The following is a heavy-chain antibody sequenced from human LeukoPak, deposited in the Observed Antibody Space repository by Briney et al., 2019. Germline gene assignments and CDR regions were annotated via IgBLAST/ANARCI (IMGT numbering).Heavy chain of an antibody. CDR1: GFTFSSYS. CDR2: ITSSSSYI. D-gene: IGHD3-22*01. J-gene: IGHJ2*01. V-gene: IGHV3-21*01. Sequence: GGSLRLSCAASGFTFSSYSMNWVRQSPGKGLEWVSSITSSSSYIYYADSVKGRFTNSRDNAKNSLYLQMNSLRAEDAAVYYCVRDGHDSSGYYWAWSFDLWGRGTLVTVSS. CDR3: VRDGHDSSGYYWAWSFDL.